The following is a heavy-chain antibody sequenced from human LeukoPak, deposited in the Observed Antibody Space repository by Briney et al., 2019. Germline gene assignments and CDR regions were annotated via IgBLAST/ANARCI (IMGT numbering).Heavy chain of an antibody. CDR2: ISYDGSNK. CDR3: ASTRPTPYCSSTSCFIFDY. J-gene: IGHJ4*02. Sequence: GGSLRLSCAASGFTFSSYAMSWVRQAPGKGLEWVAVISYDGSNKYYADSVKGRFTISRDNSKNTLYLQMNSLRAEDTAVYYCASTRPTPYCSSTSCFIFDYWGQGTLVTVSS. D-gene: IGHD2-2*01. CDR1: GFTFSSYA. V-gene: IGHV3-30-3*01.